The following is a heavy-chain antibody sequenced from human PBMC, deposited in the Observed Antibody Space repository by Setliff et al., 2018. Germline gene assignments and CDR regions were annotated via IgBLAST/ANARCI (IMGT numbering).Heavy chain of an antibody. CDR1: GYSISSGYY. J-gene: IGHJ5*02. CDR3: ARTSGSGSSLLPNFSDP. CDR2: IYHSGST. D-gene: IGHD3-10*01. Sequence: SETLSLPCAVSGYSISSGYYWGWFRQPPGKGLEWIGIIYHSGSTYYNPSLKSRVTISVDTSKNQFSLKLSSVTAADTAVYYCARTSGSGSSLLPNFSDPWGQGTLVTVSS. V-gene: IGHV4-38-2*01.